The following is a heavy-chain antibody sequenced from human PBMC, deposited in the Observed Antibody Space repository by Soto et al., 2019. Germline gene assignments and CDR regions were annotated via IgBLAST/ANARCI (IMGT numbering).Heavy chain of an antibody. CDR1: GGTFSSYA. CDR2: IIPIFGTA. J-gene: IGHJ4*02. CDR3: ARDGWGNFDWLLYS. Sequence: SVKVSCKASGGTFSSYAISWVRQAPGQGLEWMGGIIPIFGTANYAQKFQGRVTITADKSTSTAYMELSSLRSEDTAVYYCARDGWGNFDWLLYSWGQGTLVTV. V-gene: IGHV1-69*06. D-gene: IGHD3-9*01.